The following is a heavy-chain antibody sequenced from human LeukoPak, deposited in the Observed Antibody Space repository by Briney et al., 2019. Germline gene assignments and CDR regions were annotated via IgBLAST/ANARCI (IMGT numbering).Heavy chain of an antibody. CDR2: INRNGGST. V-gene: IGHV3-20*04. CDR1: GFTFDDYG. J-gene: IGHJ4*02. CDR3: ARARGYYDSSGYYGAWSQTYYFDY. Sequence: GGSLRLSCAASGFTFDDYGMSWVRQAPGKGLEWVSGINRNGGSTGYADSVKGRFTISRDNAKNSLYLQMNSLRAEDTALYYCARARGYYDSSGYYGAWSQTYYFDYWGQGTLVTVSS. D-gene: IGHD3-22*01.